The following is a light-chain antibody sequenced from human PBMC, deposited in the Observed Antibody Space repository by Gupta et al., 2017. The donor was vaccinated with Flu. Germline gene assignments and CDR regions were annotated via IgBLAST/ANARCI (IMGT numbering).Light chain of an antibody. CDR1: QNIDIY. CDR2: AAS. V-gene: IGKV1-39*01. Sequence: DIQLLRSPSSLSASAGDRVTITCRASQNIDIYLNWYQQKIGKAPKLLIYAASTLQGGVPSRFSGSGSGTDFTLPIRSLQPEDFGRYYCQQSGDTPLTFGGGTKVDIK. J-gene: IGKJ4*01. CDR3: QQSGDTPLT.